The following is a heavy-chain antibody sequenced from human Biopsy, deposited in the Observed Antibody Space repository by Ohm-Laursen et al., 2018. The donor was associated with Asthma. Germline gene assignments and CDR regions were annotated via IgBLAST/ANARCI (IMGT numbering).Heavy chain of an antibody. Sequence: VKVSCKISGYSLTDLSMHWVRQAPGQGLEWMGGHDHEEGGTVNARRFQGRVTMTEDTSTDTAYMELSSLSSDDTAVYYCASDFPKDYARYNFQFWGQGTLVTVSS. V-gene: IGHV1-24*01. D-gene: IGHD4-17*01. CDR3: ASDFPKDYARYNFQF. CDR2: HDHEEGGT. J-gene: IGHJ4*02. CDR1: GYSLTDLS.